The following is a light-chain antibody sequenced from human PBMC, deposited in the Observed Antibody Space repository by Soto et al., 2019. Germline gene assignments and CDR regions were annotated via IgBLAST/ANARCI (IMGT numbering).Light chain of an antibody. J-gene: IGLJ2*01. CDR2: GNN. CDR3: QSFDTRLNSVV. Sequence: QSVVTQPPSVSGAPGQRVTISCSGSSSNIGAGYDVHWYQQFPGTAPKLLIYGNNNRPSGVPDRFSGSKSGTSASLAFTGLQAEDEADYYCQSFDTRLNSVVFGEGTKLTVL. CDR1: SSNIGAGYD. V-gene: IGLV1-40*01.